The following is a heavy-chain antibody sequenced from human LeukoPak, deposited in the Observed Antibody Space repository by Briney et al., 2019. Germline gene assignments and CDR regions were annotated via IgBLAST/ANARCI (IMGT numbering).Heavy chain of an antibody. J-gene: IGHJ4*02. D-gene: IGHD3-10*01. CDR1: GYPFRSYV. V-gene: IGHV1-3*01. CDR3: ARRVMVRGVITPGLFDY. Sequence: ASVKVSCKASGYPFRSYVIHWLRQAPGQSLEWIGWINPANGNAKYSQNFQGRVTITRDTSASVVYMELSSLRSEDTAVYYCARRVMVRGVITPGLFDYWGQGTLVTVSS. CDR2: INPANGNA.